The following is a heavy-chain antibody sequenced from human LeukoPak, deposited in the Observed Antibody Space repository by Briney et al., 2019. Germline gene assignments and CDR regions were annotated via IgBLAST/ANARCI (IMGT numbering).Heavy chain of an antibody. V-gene: IGHV4-39*07. Sequence: SETLSLTCTVSGGSITSGGYYWGWIRQPPGKGLEWIGSVYYSGSIHYNPSLKSRVTISADTSKNQISLKLSSVTAADTAVYYCARGRAAAGPYYFDYWGQGTLVTVSS. J-gene: IGHJ4*02. D-gene: IGHD6-13*01. CDR3: ARGRAAAGPYYFDY. CDR2: VYYSGSI. CDR1: GGSITSGGYY.